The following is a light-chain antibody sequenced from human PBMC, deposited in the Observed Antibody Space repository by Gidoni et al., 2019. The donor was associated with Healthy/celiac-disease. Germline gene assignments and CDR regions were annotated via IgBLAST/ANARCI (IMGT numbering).Light chain of an antibody. CDR3: NSRDSSGHHR. Sequence: SSYLTQDPAVSVALGQTVRITCPGDSLRSYYASWDQQKPGQAPVLVIYGKNNRPSGIPDRFFGSSSGNTASLTITGAQAEDEPDYSCNSRDSSGHHRFGGGTKLTVL. CDR2: GKN. J-gene: IGLJ2*01. V-gene: IGLV3-19*01. CDR1: SLRSYY.